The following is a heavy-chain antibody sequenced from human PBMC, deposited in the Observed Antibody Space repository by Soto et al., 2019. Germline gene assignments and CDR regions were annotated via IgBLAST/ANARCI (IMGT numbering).Heavy chain of an antibody. J-gene: IGHJ4*02. D-gene: IGHD3-16*01. CDR2: IYWDDAK. V-gene: IGHV2-5*02. CDR1: GFSLSTRGVG. CDR3: AHKGGGDRILDY. Sequence: QITLKESGPTLVKPTQTLTLTCNFSGFSLSTRGVGVGWIRQPPGKALEWLTLIYWDDAKEYSPSLRSRITITKDTSKNHGVLKMTDMAPVDTATYYCAHKGGGDRILDYWGQGTLVTVSS.